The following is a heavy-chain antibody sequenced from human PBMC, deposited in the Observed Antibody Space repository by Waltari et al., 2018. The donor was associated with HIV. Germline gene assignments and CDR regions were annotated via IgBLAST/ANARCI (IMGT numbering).Heavy chain of an antibody. CDR3: SRGPTTALVFDY. J-gene: IGHJ4*02. CDR1: GFTFSSFG. CDR2: IWYDGSNK. Sequence: QVQLVESGGGVVQPGRSLRLSCAASGFTFSSFGMFWGRQAPGKGLEWVAFIWYDGSNKYYADSVKGRFTISRDNSKDTLSLQMNSLRVEDTAVYYCSRGPTTALVFDYWGQGTPVTVSS. V-gene: IGHV3-33*01. D-gene: IGHD5-18*01.